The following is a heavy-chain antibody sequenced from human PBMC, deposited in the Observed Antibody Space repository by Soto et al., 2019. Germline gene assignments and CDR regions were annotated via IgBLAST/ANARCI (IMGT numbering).Heavy chain of an antibody. CDR3: ARDRGLGAYGMDV. V-gene: IGHV3-33*01. Sequence: QVQLVESGGGVVQPGRSLRLSCAASGFTFDSYGMHWVRQAPGKGLAWVGVVWYDGSNKYYVDSVKGRFSISRDNSKNTVYLKMNSLRAEDTAVYYCARDRGLGAYGMDVWGQGTTVTVSS. CDR2: VWYDGSNK. J-gene: IGHJ6*02. D-gene: IGHD3-10*01. CDR1: GFTFDSYG.